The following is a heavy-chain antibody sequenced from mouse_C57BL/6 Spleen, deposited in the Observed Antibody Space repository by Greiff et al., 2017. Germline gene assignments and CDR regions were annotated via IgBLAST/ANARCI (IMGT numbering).Heavy chain of an antibody. J-gene: IGHJ4*01. V-gene: IGHV14-3*01. CDR2: IDPANGNT. Sequence: EVQLQQSVAELVRPGASVKLSCTASGFNIKNTYMHWVKQRPEQGLEWIGRIDPANGNTKYAPKFQGKASITADTSSNTAYLQLSSLTSEDTAIYYCARLTHYYGSSGEAMDYWGQGTSVTVSS. CDR1: GFNIKNTY. D-gene: IGHD1-1*01. CDR3: ARLTHYYGSSGEAMDY.